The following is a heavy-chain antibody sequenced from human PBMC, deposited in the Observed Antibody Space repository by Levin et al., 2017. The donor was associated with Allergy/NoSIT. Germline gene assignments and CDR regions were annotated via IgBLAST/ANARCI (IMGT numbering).Heavy chain of an antibody. Sequence: SETLSLTCTVSGGSVNMGGFHWTWLRQPPGKGLEWIGFVDYRGNTFYSPSFKSRLTISSDTSKNQFFLTLMSVTAADTAVYYCDRGELLYSDWGQGAMVTVSS. CDR2: VDYRGNT. D-gene: IGHD3-10*01. V-gene: IGHV4-30-4*01. CDR3: DRGELLYSD. CDR1: GGSVNMGGFH. J-gene: IGHJ1*01.